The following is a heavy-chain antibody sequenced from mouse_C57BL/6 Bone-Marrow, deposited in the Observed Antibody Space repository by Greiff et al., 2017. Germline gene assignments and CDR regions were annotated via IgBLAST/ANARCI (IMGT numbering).Heavy chain of an antibody. J-gene: IGHJ4*01. D-gene: IGHD1-1*01. V-gene: IGHV1-7*01. Sequence: VQRVESGAELAKPGASVKLSCTASGYTFTSYWMHWVKQRPGQGLEWIGYINPSSGYTKYNQKFKDKATLTADKSSSTAYMQLSSLTYEDSAVSYCAGTDYYGSSYYDMDYWGQGTSVTVSS. CDR1: GYTFTSYW. CDR2: INPSSGYT. CDR3: AGTDYYGSSYYDMDY.